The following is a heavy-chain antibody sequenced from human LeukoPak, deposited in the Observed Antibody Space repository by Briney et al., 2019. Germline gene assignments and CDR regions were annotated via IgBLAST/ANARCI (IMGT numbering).Heavy chain of an antibody. CDR2: IWYDGSNK. Sequence: GGSLRLSCAASGFTFSSYGMHWVRQAPGKGLEGVAVIWYDGSNKYYADSVKGRFTISRDNSKNTLYLQMNSLRAEDTAVYYCARDFSAAAGRGVCYMDVWGKGTTVTVSS. J-gene: IGHJ6*03. D-gene: IGHD6-13*01. CDR1: GFTFSSYG. V-gene: IGHV3-33*01. CDR3: ARDFSAAAGRGVCYMDV.